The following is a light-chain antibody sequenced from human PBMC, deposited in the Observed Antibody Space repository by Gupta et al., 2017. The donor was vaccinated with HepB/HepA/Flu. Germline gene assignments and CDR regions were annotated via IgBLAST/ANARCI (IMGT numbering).Light chain of an antibody. CDR3: AAWDDSLSGGL. Sequence: SVLTQPPSASRTPGQRVTISCSGSSSNIASNNVYWYQQVPGRAPKLLIYRNYQRPSGVPDRFSGSKSGTSASLAISGLRAEDEGDYYCAAWDDSLSGGLFGGGTKLTVL. CDR1: SSNIASNN. V-gene: IGLV1-47*01. J-gene: IGLJ2*01. CDR2: RNY.